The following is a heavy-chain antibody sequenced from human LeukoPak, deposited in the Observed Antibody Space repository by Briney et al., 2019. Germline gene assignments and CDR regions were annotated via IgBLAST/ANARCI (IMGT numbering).Heavy chain of an antibody. D-gene: IGHD6-19*01. Sequence: SETLSLTCAVYGGSFSGYYWSWIRQPAGKGLEWIGRIYTSGSTNYNPSLKSRVTMSVDTSKNQFSLKLSSVTAADTAVYYCARAVAGRPHFDYWGQGTLVTVSS. V-gene: IGHV4-59*10. CDR2: IYTSGST. CDR3: ARAVAGRPHFDY. J-gene: IGHJ4*02. CDR1: GGSFSGYY.